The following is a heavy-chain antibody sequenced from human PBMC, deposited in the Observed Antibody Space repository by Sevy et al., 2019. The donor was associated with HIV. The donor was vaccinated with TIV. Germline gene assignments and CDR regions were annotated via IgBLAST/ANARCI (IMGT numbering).Heavy chain of an antibody. Sequence: GGSLRLSCAASGFTVSSNYMSWVRQAPGKGQEWVSVIYSGGSTYYADSVKGRFTISRDNSKNTLYLQMNSLRAEDTAVYYCARDVGATYAFDIWGQGTMVTVSS. CDR3: ARDVGATYAFDI. V-gene: IGHV3-53*01. D-gene: IGHD1-26*01. CDR2: IYSGGST. J-gene: IGHJ3*02. CDR1: GFTVSSNY.